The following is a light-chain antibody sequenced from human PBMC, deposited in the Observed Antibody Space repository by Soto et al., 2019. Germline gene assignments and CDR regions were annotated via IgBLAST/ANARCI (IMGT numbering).Light chain of an antibody. CDR2: DVS. V-gene: IGLV2-14*03. Sequence: QPALTPPASVSGTPGQSITISCSGISADVDTYNYVSWYQLHPGKAPKVMIYDVSSRPSGVSNRFSGCRSGNTASLTISGLQAGDEAHYYCYSHTNGRTRYVFRTGTKVTVL. CDR3: YSHTNGRTRYV. J-gene: IGLJ1*01. CDR1: SADVDTYNY.